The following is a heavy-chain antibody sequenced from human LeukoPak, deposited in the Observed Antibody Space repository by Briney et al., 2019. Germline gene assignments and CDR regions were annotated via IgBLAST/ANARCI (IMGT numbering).Heavy chain of an antibody. J-gene: IGHJ6*04. Sequence: PGRSLRLSCPASGFTFSSYGLHWVRQAPGKGLVWVAFISYDGSNKYYADSVKGRFTISRDNSKNSLYLQMNSLRAEDTAVYYCAKDGYYDIVTGFYGLDVWGKGTTVTVSS. CDR3: AKDGYYDIVTGFYGLDV. CDR2: ISYDGSNK. CDR1: GFTFSSYG. D-gene: IGHD3-9*01. V-gene: IGHV3-30*18.